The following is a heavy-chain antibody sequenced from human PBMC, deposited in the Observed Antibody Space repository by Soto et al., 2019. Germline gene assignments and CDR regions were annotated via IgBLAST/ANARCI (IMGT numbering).Heavy chain of an antibody. CDR3: AKDRDSGYDYHNY. J-gene: IGHJ4*02. Sequence: EVQLVESGGGLVQPGRSLRLSCAASGFTFDDYAMHWVRQAPGKGLEWVSGISWNSGSIGYADSVKGRFTISRDNAKNSLYLQMNSLRAEDTALYYCAKDRDSGYDYHNYWGQGTLVTVSS. D-gene: IGHD5-12*01. CDR1: GFTFDDYA. CDR2: ISWNSGSI. V-gene: IGHV3-9*01.